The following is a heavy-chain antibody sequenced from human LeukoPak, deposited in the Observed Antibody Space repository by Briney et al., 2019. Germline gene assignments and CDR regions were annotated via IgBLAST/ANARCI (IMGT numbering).Heavy chain of an antibody. D-gene: IGHD1-26*01. CDR2: IIPIFGTA. CDR3: ARMGPSGSYYFDY. Sequence: SVKVSCKASGGTFSSYAISWVRQAPGQGLEWMGGIIPIFGTANYAQKFQGRVTITTDESTSTAYMELSSLRSEDTAVYYCARMGPSGSYYFDYWGQGTLVTVSS. V-gene: IGHV1-69*05. CDR1: GGTFSSYA. J-gene: IGHJ4*02.